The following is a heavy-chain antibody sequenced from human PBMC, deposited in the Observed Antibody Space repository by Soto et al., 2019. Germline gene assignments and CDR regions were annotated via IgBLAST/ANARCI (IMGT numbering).Heavy chain of an antibody. CDR2: INYSGRT. D-gene: IGHD3-3*01. J-gene: IGHJ4*02. V-gene: IGHV4-59*08. CDR3: ARHVNRGAIFDY. CDR1: GGSISSYY. Sequence: QVQLQESGPGLVKHSETLSLTCTVSGGSISSYYWSWIRQPPGKGLEWIGYINYSGRTTYNPFLRRRVTISVDTSKNQLSLKLSSVTAADTAVYYCARHVNRGAIFDYWGQGTLVTVSS.